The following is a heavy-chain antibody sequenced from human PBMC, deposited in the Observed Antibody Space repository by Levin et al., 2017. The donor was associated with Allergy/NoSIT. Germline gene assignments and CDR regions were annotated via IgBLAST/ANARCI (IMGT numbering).Heavy chain of an antibody. CDR1: GGSISSSSYY. CDR3: ARGEDYYGSGSYYNVFDY. J-gene: IGHJ4*02. D-gene: IGHD3-10*01. Sequence: SETLSLTCTVSGGSISSSSYYWGWIRQPPGKGLEWIGSIYYSGSTYYNPSLKSRVTISVDTSKNQFSLKLSSVTAADTAVYYCARGEDYYGSGSYYNVFDYWGQGTLVTVSS. CDR2: IYYSGST. V-gene: IGHV4-39*01.